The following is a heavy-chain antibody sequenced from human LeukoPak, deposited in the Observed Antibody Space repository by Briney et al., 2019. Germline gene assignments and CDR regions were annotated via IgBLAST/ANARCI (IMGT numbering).Heavy chain of an antibody. Sequence: GGSLRLSCAASGFTFSSYAMTWVRQAPGKGLEWVSGISGSGGNTYYADSVKGRFTISRDNSKNTLYLQMNSLRAEDTAVYYCAKDLTYSGSSFDYWGQGTLVTVSS. CDR3: AKDLTYSGSSFDY. CDR2: ISGSGGNT. V-gene: IGHV3-23*01. D-gene: IGHD1-26*01. CDR1: GFTFSSYA. J-gene: IGHJ4*02.